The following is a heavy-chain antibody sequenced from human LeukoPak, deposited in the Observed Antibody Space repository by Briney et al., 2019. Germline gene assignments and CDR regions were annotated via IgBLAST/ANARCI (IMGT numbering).Heavy chain of an antibody. D-gene: IGHD1-1*01. V-gene: IGHV4-59*08. CDR2: IYYSGST. CDR1: GGSISSYC. Sequence: SETLSLTCTVSGGSISSYCWSWIRQPPGKGLEWIGYIYYSGSTNYNPSLKSRVTISVDTSKNQFSLKLSSVTAADTAVYYCARHRRQWLERPPGYYFDYWGQGTLVTVSS. CDR3: ARHRRQWLERPPGYYFDY. J-gene: IGHJ4*02.